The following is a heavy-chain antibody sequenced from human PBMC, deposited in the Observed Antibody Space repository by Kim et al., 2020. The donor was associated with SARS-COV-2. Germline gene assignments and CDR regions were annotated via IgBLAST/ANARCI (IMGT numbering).Heavy chain of an antibody. CDR2: ISWNSGSI. Sequence: GGSLRLSCAASGFTFDDYAMHWVRQAPGKGLEWVSGISWNSGSIGYADSVKGRFTISRDNAKNSLYLQMNSLRAEDTALYYCAKDIGYSSGWGEGAAFDYWGQGTLVTVSS. D-gene: IGHD6-19*01. J-gene: IGHJ4*02. CDR1: GFTFDDYA. V-gene: IGHV3-9*01. CDR3: AKDIGYSSGWGEGAAFDY.